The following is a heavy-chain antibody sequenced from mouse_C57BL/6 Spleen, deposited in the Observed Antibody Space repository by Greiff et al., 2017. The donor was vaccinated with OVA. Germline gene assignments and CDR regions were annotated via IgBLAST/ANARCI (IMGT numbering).Heavy chain of an antibody. D-gene: IGHD4-1*02. CDR2: IDPSDSYT. J-gene: IGHJ2*01. V-gene: IGHV1-59*01. CDR1: GYTFTSYW. CDR3: ARGSQLGRSLDY. Sequence: VQLQQPGAELVRPGTSVKLSCKASGYTFTSYWMHWVKQRPGQGLEWIGVIDPSDSYTNYNQKFKGKATLTVDTSSSTAYMQLSSLTSEDSAVYYCARGSQLGRSLDYWGQGTTLTVSS.